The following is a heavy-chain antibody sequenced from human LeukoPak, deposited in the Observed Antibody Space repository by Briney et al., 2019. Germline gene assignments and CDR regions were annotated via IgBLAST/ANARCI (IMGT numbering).Heavy chain of an antibody. CDR2: ISPSGGST. Sequence: VASVKVSCKAFGYTFTSNYMHWVRQAPGQGPEWMGVISPSGGSTTYAQKFQGRVTLTRDMSTSTDYMELSSLRSADTAVYYCASEYKYDSSGANAFDIWGQGTMVTVSS. D-gene: IGHD3-22*01. J-gene: IGHJ3*02. CDR3: ASEYKYDSSGANAFDI. CDR1: GYTFTSNY. V-gene: IGHV1-46*01.